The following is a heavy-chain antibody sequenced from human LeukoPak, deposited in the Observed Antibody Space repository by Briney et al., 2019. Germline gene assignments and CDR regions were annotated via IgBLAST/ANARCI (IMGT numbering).Heavy chain of an antibody. CDR3: ARSSFGLWFGELGKNFDY. J-gene: IGHJ4*02. Sequence: KTSETLSLTCTVSGGSISSSNWWSWVRQPPGKGLEWIGEIYHSGSTNYNPSLKSRVTISVDKSKNQFSLKLSSVTAADTAVYYCARSSFGLWFGELGKNFDYWGQGTLVTVSS. D-gene: IGHD3-10*01. CDR1: GGSISSSNW. V-gene: IGHV4-4*02. CDR2: IYHSGST.